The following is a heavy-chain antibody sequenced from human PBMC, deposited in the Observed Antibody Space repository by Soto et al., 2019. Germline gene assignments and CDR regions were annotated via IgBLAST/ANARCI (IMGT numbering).Heavy chain of an antibody. Sequence: SVKVSCKASGGNFSSHAISWVRQAPGEGLEWMGGIIPIFGTANYAQKFQGRVTITADESTSTAYMELSSLRSEDTAVYYCARVVEKIVGWFDRSGQGNIVIVSA. J-gene: IGHJ5*02. CDR1: GGNFSSHA. CDR3: ARVVEKIVGWFDR. CDR2: IIPIFGTA. V-gene: IGHV1-69*13. D-gene: IGHD1-26*01.